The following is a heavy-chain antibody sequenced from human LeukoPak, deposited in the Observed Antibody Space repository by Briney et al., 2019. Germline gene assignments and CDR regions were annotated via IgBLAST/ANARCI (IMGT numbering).Heavy chain of an antibody. CDR2: ISYSGST. J-gene: IGHJ4*02. V-gene: IGHV4-59*01. CDR1: GGSISSYY. D-gene: IGHD3-10*01. Sequence: PSETLSLTCTVSGGSISSYYWSWIRQPPGKGLEWIGYISYSGSTNYNPSLKSRVTISVDTSKNQFSLKLSSVTAADTAVYYCASGTYYYGSGGLTNFDYWGQGTLVTVSS. CDR3: ASGTYYYGSGGLTNFDY.